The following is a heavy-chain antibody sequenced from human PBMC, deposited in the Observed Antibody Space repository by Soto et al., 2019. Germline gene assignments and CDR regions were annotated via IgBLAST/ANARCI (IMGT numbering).Heavy chain of an antibody. J-gene: IGHJ4*02. D-gene: IGHD2-8*01. Sequence: QVQLVESGGGVVQPGRSLRLSCAASEITSSTYAIHWVRQAPGKGLEWVATISYDGSNKYYADSVKGRFTISRDNSKNTLYLQMSSLRTEDTAVYYCARASRYCTNGVCLGDYDYWGQGTLVTVSS. V-gene: IGHV3-30-3*01. CDR2: ISYDGSNK. CDR1: EITSSTYA. CDR3: ARASRYCTNGVCLGDYDY.